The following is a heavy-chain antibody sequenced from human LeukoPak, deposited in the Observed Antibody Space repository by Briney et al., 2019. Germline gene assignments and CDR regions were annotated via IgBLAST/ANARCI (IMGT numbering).Heavy chain of an antibody. V-gene: IGHV3-30*02. Sequence: PGGSLRLSCAASGFTFSSYGMHWVRQTPGKGLEWVAVIRSDGTNKYYADSVKGRFTISRDNSKNTLYLQMNSLRAEDTAVYYCARPQFSSSWYEGIDYWGQGNLVTVSS. J-gene: IGHJ4*02. CDR1: GFTFSSYG. CDR2: IRSDGTNK. CDR3: ARPQFSSSWYEGIDY. D-gene: IGHD6-13*01.